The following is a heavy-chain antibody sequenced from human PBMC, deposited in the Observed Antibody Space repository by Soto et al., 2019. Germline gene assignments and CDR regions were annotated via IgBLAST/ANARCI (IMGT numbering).Heavy chain of an antibody. V-gene: IGHV4-4*02. J-gene: IGHJ4*02. CDR1: SGSISSSNW. CDR3: ARATDPYYDFWSGSRNPSYFDY. Sequence: PSETLSLTCAVSSGSISSSNWWSWVRQPPGKGLEWIGEIYHSGSTNYNPSLKSRVTISVDKSKNQFSLKLSSVTAADTAVYYCARATDPYYDFWSGSRNPSYFDYWGQGTLVTVSS. D-gene: IGHD3-3*01. CDR2: IYHSGST.